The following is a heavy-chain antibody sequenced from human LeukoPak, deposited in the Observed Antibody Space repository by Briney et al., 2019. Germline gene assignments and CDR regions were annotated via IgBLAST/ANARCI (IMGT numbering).Heavy chain of an antibody. V-gene: IGHV1-24*01. CDR2: FDPEDGET. CDR1: GGTFSSYA. J-gene: IGHJ6*03. CDR3: ATAHIYGSGSYYYYMDV. Sequence: GSSVKVSCKASGGTFSSYAISWVRQAPGQGLEWMGGFDPEDGETIYAQKFQGRVTMTEDTSTDTAYMELSSLRSEDTAVYYCATAHIYGSGSYYYYMDVWGKGTTVTISS. D-gene: IGHD3-10*01.